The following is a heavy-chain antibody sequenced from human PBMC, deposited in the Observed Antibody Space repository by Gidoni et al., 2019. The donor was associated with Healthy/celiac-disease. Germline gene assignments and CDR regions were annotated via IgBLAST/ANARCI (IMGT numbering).Heavy chain of an antibody. D-gene: IGHD5-18*01. CDR2: ISPSGGNT. CDR3: ARGTAMASLDP. V-gene: IGHV1-46*04. J-gene: IGHJ5*02. CDR1: GYTFTSYY. Sequence: QVQLVQSGAEVKKRGASVSVSCKASGYTFTSYYMHWVRQAPGQGLEWMGIISPSGGNTSYAQKLQGKVTMTRDTSTSTVYMELSSLRSEDTAVYYCARGTAMASLDPWGQGTLVTVSS.